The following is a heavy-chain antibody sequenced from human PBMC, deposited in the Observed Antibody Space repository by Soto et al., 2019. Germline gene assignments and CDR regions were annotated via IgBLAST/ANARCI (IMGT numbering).Heavy chain of an antibody. CDR3: ARGGSVSAVTNHNWFDP. CDR2: INHSGST. CDR1: GGSFSGYY. V-gene: IGHV4-34*01. D-gene: IGHD3-10*01. J-gene: IGHJ5*02. Sequence: QVQLQQWGAGLLKPSETLSLTCAVYGGSFSGYYWSWIRQPPGKGLEWIGEINHSGSTNYNPSLESPVTISVATSTTQFSRKLSSGTAADTAVYDCARGGSVSAVTNHNWFDPWGQGTLVTVSS.